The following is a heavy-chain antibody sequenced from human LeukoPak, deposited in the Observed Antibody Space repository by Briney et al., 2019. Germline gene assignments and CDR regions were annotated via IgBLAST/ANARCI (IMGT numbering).Heavy chain of an antibody. CDR3: TRDAPAGGKLDS. J-gene: IGHJ4*02. CDR1: GFTFSNNF. V-gene: IGHV3-66*01. CDR2: IFDVGDT. D-gene: IGHD4-23*01. Sequence: GGSLRLSCAASGFTFSNNFMNWVRQAPGKGLEWVSVIFDVGDTYYAGSVKDRFTISRDNSKNTLYHQMNSLRVEDTAVYYCTRDAPAGGKLDSWGQGTLVSVSS.